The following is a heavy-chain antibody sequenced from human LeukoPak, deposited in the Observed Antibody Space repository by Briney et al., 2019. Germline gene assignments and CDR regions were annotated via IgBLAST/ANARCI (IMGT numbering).Heavy chain of an antibody. V-gene: IGHV4-38-2*02. D-gene: IGHD3-10*01. CDR1: GYSISSGYY. CDR3: ASQNGGFDP. CDR2: IYHSGST. Sequence: SETLSLTCTVSGYSISSGYYWGWIRQPPGKGLEWIGSIYHSGSTYYNPSLKSRVTISVDTSKNQFSLKLSSVTAADTAVYYCASQNGGFDPWGQGTLVTVSS. J-gene: IGHJ5*02.